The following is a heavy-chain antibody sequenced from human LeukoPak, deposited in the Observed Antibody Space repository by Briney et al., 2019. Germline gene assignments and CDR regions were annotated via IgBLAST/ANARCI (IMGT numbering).Heavy chain of an antibody. CDR1: VDTFSSYA. CDR2: IIPILGIA. Sequence: SVKVSCKASVDTFSSYAISWVRQAPGQGLEWMGRIIPILGIANYAQKFQGRVTITADKSTSTAYMELSSLRSEDTAVYYCSRDGGRDGYNVYYYYGMDVWGQGTTVTVSS. J-gene: IGHJ6*02. V-gene: IGHV1-69*04. D-gene: IGHD5-24*01. CDR3: SRDGGRDGYNVYYYYGMDV.